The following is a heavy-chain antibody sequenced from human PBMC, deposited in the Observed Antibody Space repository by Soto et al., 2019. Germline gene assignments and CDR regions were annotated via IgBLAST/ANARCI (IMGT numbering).Heavy chain of an antibody. D-gene: IGHD2-21*02. V-gene: IGHV4-4*02. CDR3: ARHSPYCGGDCLDY. CDR2: IYYSGST. CDR1: GASVSSTKW. Sequence: SETLSLTCAVSGASVSSTKWWSWVRQSPGKGLEWIGYIYYSGSTNYNPSLKSRVTISVDTSKNQFSLKLSSVTAADTAVYYCARHSPYCGGDCLDYWGQGTPVTVSS. J-gene: IGHJ4*02.